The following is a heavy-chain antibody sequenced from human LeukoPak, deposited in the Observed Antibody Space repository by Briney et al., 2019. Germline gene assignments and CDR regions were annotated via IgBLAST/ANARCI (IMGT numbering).Heavy chain of an antibody. CDR1: GFTFSSHG. CDR2: IGGTGGFIT. J-gene: IGHJ4*02. V-gene: IGHV3-23*01. CDR3: ARDLGWLHYED. Sequence: GGTLRLSCAASGFTFSSHGMNWVRQAPGKGLEWVSGIGGTGGFITYYAESVKGRSTVSRDNSKNKLYLQMNSLRADDTDIYYCARDLGWLHYEDWGQGTLVTVSS. D-gene: IGHD5-12*01.